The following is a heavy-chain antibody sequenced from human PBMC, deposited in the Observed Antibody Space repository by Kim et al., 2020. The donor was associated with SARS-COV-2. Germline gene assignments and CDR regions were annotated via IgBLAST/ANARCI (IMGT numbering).Heavy chain of an antibody. J-gene: IGHJ4*02. CDR1: GFTFSSSS. CDR2: ISSSSSYI. D-gene: IGHD3-3*02. Sequence: GGSLRLSCAASGFTFSSSSMNWVRQAPGKGLEWVSSISSSSSYIYYADSVKGRFTIPRDNAKNSLYLEINSLRDEDTAVYYCARGNSILWGQGTLVTVSS. CDR3: ARGNSIL. V-gene: IGHV3-21*01.